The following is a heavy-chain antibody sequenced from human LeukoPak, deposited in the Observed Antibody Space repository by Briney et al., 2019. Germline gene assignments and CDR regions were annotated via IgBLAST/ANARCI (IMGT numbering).Heavy chain of an antibody. V-gene: IGHV4-39*07. CDR2: MYYSGST. Sequence: SETLSLTCTVSGGSISSSGYYWGWIRQPPGKGLEWIGSMYYSGSTYYNPSLKGRVTISVDTSKNHFSLKLSSVTAADTAVYYCARDFRGGYDFWSGYYTPYYFDYWGQGTLVTVSS. J-gene: IGHJ4*02. CDR3: ARDFRGGYDFWSGYYTPYYFDY. CDR1: GGSISSSGYY. D-gene: IGHD3-3*01.